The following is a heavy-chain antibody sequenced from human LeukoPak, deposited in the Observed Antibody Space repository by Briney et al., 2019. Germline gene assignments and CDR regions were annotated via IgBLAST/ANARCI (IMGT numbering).Heavy chain of an antibody. J-gene: IGHJ3*02. V-gene: IGHV4-34*01. Sequence: SETLSLTCSVYGGPFSGYYWNWIRQPPGKGLEWIGEINHSGNTNYNSSLKSRVTLSVDTSKNQFSLKLSSVTAADTAVYYCAREWSATYYYDSSASQPDAFDIWGQGTMVTVSS. CDR2: INHSGNT. D-gene: IGHD3-22*01. CDR3: AREWSATYYYDSSASQPDAFDI. CDR1: GGPFSGYY.